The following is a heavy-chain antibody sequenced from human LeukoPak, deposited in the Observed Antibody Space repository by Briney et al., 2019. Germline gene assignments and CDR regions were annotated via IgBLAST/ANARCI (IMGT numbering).Heavy chain of an antibody. CDR3: ARRTAMVPFDY. CDR2: VNGIGDDT. J-gene: IGHJ4*02. D-gene: IGHD5-18*01. Sequence: GGSLRLPCAASGFTFSSYAMSWVRQAPGKGLEWVSSVNGIGDDTYYADSVKGRFTISRDNSKNTVYLQMTSLRAEDTALYYCARRTAMVPFDYWGQGTLVTVSS. CDR1: GFTFSSYA. V-gene: IGHV3-23*01.